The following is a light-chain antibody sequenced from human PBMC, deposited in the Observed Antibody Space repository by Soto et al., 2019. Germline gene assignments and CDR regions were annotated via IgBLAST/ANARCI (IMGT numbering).Light chain of an antibody. CDR2: GAS. V-gene: IGKV3-15*01. Sequence: EIVLTQSPGTLSLSPGARAPLSCRASQSVSSNLAWYQQKPGQAPRLLIYGASTRATGIPARFSGSGSGTEFTLTISSLQSEDFAVYFCQQYHNWPPITFGQGTRLEIK. CDR3: QQYHNWPPIT. CDR1: QSVSSN. J-gene: IGKJ5*01.